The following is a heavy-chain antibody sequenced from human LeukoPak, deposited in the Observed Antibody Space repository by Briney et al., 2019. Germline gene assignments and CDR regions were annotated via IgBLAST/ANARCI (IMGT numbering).Heavy chain of an antibody. Sequence: QPGGSLRLSCAASGFTFSSYWMSWVRQAPGKGLEWVANIKQDGSEKYYVDSVKGRFTISRDNAKNSLYLRMNSLRAEDTAVYYCARGRFLEWFYYMDVWGKGTTVTVSS. CDR2: IKQDGSEK. D-gene: IGHD3-3*01. CDR3: ARGRFLEWFYYMDV. J-gene: IGHJ6*03. CDR1: GFTFSSYW. V-gene: IGHV3-7*01.